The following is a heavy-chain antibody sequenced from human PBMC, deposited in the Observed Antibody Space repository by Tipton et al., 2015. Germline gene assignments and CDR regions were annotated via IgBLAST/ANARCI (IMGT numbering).Heavy chain of an antibody. Sequence: QSGAEVKKPGASVKVSCKASGYIFSRYGIGWVRQAPGQGLEWMGWISAYNGNTKYAQKFQGRVTMTTDTATSTAYMEVRSLRSDDTAVYYCARASYSSGWYSATYYGVDVWGQGTTVTVSS. CDR1: GYIFSRYG. J-gene: IGHJ6*02. CDR2: ISAYNGNT. CDR3: ARASYSSGWYSATYYGVDV. V-gene: IGHV1-18*01. D-gene: IGHD6-19*01.